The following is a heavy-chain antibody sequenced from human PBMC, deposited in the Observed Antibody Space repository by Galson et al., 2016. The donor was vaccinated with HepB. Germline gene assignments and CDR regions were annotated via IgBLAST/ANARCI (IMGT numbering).Heavy chain of an antibody. D-gene: IGHD6-19*01. CDR2: TYHTGST. CDR3: ARHIAVAGTRGFDY. J-gene: IGHJ4*02. Sequence: SETLSLTCAVSGASVSSNWWSWARQPPGKGLDWIGETYHTGSTNFNPSLMSRVTISLDKSKNQLSLMLTSVTAADTAVYYCARHIAVAGTRGFDYWGQGALVTVSS. V-gene: IGHV4-4*02. CDR1: GASVSSNW.